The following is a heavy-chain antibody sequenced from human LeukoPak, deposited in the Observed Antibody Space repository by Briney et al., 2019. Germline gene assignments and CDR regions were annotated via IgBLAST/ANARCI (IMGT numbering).Heavy chain of an antibody. CDR2: ISGSGGST. CDR1: GFTFSSYA. J-gene: IGHJ4*02. V-gene: IGHV3-23*01. CDR3: ATDRGWRTSGYYLYYFEY. Sequence: GGSLRLSCAASGFTFSSYAMSWVRQAPGKGLEWVSAISGSGGSTYYADSVKGRFTISRDNSKNTLYLQMNSLRAEDTAVYYCATDRGWRTSGYYLYYFEYWGQGTLVTYSS. D-gene: IGHD3-3*01.